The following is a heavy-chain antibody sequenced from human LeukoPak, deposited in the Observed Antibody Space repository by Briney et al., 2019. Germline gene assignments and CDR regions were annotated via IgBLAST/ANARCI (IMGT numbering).Heavy chain of an antibody. D-gene: IGHD3-10*01. Sequence: GGSLRLSCAASGFTFNTYAMSWVRQAPGKGLEWVSAISGTGNSPYYAASVKGRFSISRDNSKNILYLQMNSLRAEDTALYYCAKSYSGVTGSIDYWGQGTLVTVSS. J-gene: IGHJ4*02. V-gene: IGHV3-23*01. CDR3: AKSYSGVTGSIDY. CDR1: GFTFNTYA. CDR2: ISGTGNSP.